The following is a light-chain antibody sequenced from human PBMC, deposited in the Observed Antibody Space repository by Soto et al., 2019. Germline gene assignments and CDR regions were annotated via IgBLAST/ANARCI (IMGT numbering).Light chain of an antibody. CDR1: QPVSSSS. CDR3: QQCGISTWP. J-gene: IGKJ1*01. CDR2: GAS. Sequence: EIVLTQSPGILSLSPGERATLSCRASQPVSSSSLAWYQQKPGQAPRLLIYGASTRATGIPDRFSGSGSGTDFTLSVSRLEPEDFAVYDCQQCGISTWPFGQGAKVDIK. V-gene: IGKV3-20*01.